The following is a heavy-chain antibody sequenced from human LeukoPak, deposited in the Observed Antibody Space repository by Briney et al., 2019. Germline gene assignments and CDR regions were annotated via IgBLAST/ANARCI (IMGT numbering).Heavy chain of an antibody. Sequence: GGSLRLSCAASGFTFSSYGMHRVRQAAGKGLEWVAVIWYDGSNKYYADSVKGRFTISRDNSKNTLYLQMNSLRAEDTAVYYCARDRRFGELSLDFWGQGTLVTVSS. CDR2: IWYDGSNK. J-gene: IGHJ4*02. CDR3: ARDRRFGELSLDF. V-gene: IGHV3-33*01. D-gene: IGHD3-10*01. CDR1: GFTFSSYG.